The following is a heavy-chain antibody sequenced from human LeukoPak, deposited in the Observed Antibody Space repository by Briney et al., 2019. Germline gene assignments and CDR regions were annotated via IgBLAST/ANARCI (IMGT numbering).Heavy chain of an antibody. Sequence: GGSLRLSCAASGFTFSSYAMSWVRQAPGKGLEWVSAVSGSGGSTYYADSVKGRFTISRDNSKNTLYLQMNSLRAEDTAVYYCAKGTFGGVIPKFFDYWGQGTLVTVSS. J-gene: IGHJ4*02. CDR1: GFTFSSYA. CDR3: AKGTFGGVIPKFFDY. CDR2: VSGSGGST. D-gene: IGHD3-16*02. V-gene: IGHV3-23*01.